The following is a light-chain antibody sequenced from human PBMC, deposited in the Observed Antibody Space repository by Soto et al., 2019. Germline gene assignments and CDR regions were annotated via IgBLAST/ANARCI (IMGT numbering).Light chain of an antibody. CDR3: QQSYTIPYT. CDR1: QSISTY. V-gene: IGKV1-39*01. CDR2: AAS. J-gene: IGKJ2*01. Sequence: DIQMTQSPSSLPASVGDRVTLTCRASQSISTYLNWYQQKPGKAPKLLIYAASSLQSGVPSRLSGSGSGTEFTLTISSLQPEDFATYYYQQSYTIPYTFGQGTKLEIK.